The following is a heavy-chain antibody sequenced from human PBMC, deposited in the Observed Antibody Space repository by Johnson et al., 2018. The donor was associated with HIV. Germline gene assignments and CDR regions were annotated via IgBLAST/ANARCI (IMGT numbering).Heavy chain of an antibody. J-gene: IGHJ3*02. V-gene: IGHV3-7*01. CDR2: IKQDGSNK. CDR1: GFTFSSYW. Sequence: VQLVESGGGVVQPGRSLRLSCAASGFTFSSYWMSWVRQAPGKGLEWVANIKQDGSNKYYADSVKGRFTISRDNSKNSLFLQMNSLRAEDTAVYFCARESLLPAMTAFDIWGQGTMVTVSS. CDR3: ARESLLPAMTAFDI. D-gene: IGHD2-2*01.